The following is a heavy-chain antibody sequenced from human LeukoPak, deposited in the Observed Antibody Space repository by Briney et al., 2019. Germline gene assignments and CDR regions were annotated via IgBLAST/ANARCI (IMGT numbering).Heavy chain of an antibody. J-gene: IGHJ6*02. V-gene: IGHV4-61*01. Sequence: SETLSLTCNVSGGSVSSGSYYWMWMRQPPGKGLEGVGYIYYSGSTNYNPSLKSRVPISVDTSKNQFSLKLRSVTAADTAVYYCARENPPYYYYGMDVWGQGTTVTVSS. CDR2: IYYSGST. CDR3: ARENPPYYYYGMDV. CDR1: GGSVSSGSYY.